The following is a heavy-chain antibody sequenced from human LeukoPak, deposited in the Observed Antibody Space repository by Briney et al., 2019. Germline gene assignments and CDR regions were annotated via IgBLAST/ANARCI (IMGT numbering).Heavy chain of an antibody. CDR3: AKDAPRGFDYSNSLES. CDR1: GFTLSHYG. V-gene: IGHV3-33*06. D-gene: IGHD4-11*01. Sequence: HSGGSLRLSCATSGFTLSHYGMHWVRQAPGKGLEWVAVIWNDGSNKYHGDSVKGRFTISRDNSQNTLYLQMNSLRVEDTAVYYCAKDAPRGFDYSNSLESWGQGTLVTVSS. J-gene: IGHJ5*01. CDR2: IWNDGSNK.